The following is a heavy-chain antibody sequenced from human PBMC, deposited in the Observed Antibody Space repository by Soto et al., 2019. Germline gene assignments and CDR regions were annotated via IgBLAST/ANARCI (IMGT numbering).Heavy chain of an antibody. Sequence: GASVKVSCKASGYTFTSYAMHWVRQAPGQRLEWMGWINAGNGNTKYSQKFQGRVTITRDTSASTAYMELSSLRSEDTAVYYCAREAVVLMVYATPGGPLDTWGQGTMVTVSS. CDR1: GYTFTSYA. J-gene: IGHJ3*02. D-gene: IGHD2-8*01. CDR3: AREAVVLMVYATPGGPLDT. CDR2: INAGNGNT. V-gene: IGHV1-3*01.